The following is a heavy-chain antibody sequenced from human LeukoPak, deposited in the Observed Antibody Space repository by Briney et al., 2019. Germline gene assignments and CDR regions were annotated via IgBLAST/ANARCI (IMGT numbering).Heavy chain of an antibody. Sequence: GGSLRLPCATSGFTFSSNWMSWVRHDPGRGLDWVANIKPDGSAEYYAASVKGRFTISRDNSKNTLYLQMNSLRAEDTAVYYCALRAYYYDSSGYPKNWGQGTLVTVSS. CDR2: IKPDGSAE. J-gene: IGHJ4*02. CDR1: GFTFSSNW. D-gene: IGHD3-22*01. CDR3: ALRAYYYDSSGYPKN. V-gene: IGHV3-7*01.